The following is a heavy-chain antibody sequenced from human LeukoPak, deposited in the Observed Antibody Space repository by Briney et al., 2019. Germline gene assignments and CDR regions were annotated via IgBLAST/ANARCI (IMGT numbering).Heavy chain of an antibody. CDR3: ARDWGSAVAGTGNFDF. Sequence: ASVKVSCKASGYTFTSYGISWVRQAPGQGLEWMGWISAYNGNTNYAQKLQGRVTMTTDTSTSTAYMELRSLRSDDTAVYYCARDWGSAVAGTGNFDFWGQGTLVTVSS. J-gene: IGHJ4*02. D-gene: IGHD6-19*01. CDR1: GYTFTSYG. CDR2: ISAYNGNT. V-gene: IGHV1-18*04.